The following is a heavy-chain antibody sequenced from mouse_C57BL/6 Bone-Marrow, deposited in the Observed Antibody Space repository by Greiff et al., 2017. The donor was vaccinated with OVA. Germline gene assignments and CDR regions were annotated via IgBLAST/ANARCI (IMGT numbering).Heavy chain of an antibody. J-gene: IGHJ1*03. V-gene: IGHV1-72*01. Sequence: QVQLQQPGAELVKPGASVKLSCTASGYTFTSYWMHWVKQRPGRGLEWIGRIDPNSGGTKYNEKFKSKATLTVDTPSSTAYMQLSSLTSEDSAVYYCARRISYYYGSSYWYFDVWGTGTTVTVSS. CDR1: GYTFTSYW. D-gene: IGHD1-1*01. CDR3: ARRISYYYGSSYWYFDV. CDR2: IDPNSGGT.